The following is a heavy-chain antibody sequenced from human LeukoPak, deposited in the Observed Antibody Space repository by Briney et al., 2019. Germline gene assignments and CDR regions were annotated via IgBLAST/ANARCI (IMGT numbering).Heavy chain of an antibody. CDR2: IIPIFGTA. CDR3: ARRHGRNYGSGRSYYFDY. D-gene: IGHD3-10*01. Sequence: SVKVSCKASGGTFSSYAISWVRQAPGQGLEWMGGIIPIFGTANYAQKFQGRVTITADKSTSTAYMELSSLRSEDTAVYYCARRHGRNYGSGRSYYFDYWGQGTLVTVSS. J-gene: IGHJ4*02. V-gene: IGHV1-69*06. CDR1: GGTFSSYA.